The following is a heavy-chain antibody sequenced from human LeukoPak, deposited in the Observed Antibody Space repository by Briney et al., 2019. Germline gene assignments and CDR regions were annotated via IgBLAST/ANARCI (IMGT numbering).Heavy chain of an antibody. Sequence: HGASVRVSCKASGYTFTGYYMHWVRQAPGQGLEWMGWINPNSGGTNYAQKFQGRVTMTRDTSISTAYMELSRLTSDDTAVYYCARRAGAYSHPYDYWGQGTLVTVSS. CDR3: ARRAGAYSHPYDY. J-gene: IGHJ4*02. V-gene: IGHV1-2*02. CDR1: GYTFTGYY. D-gene: IGHD4/OR15-4a*01. CDR2: INPNSGGT.